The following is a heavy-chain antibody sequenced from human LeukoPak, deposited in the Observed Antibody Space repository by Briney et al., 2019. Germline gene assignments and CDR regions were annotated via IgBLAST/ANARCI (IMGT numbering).Heavy chain of an antibody. D-gene: IGHD3-10*01. J-gene: IGHJ3*02. CDR3: ACPVRGPEAFDI. V-gene: IGHV3-53*01. CDR1: GFTFSSNY. Sequence: GGSLRLSCAASGFTFSSNYMSWVRQAPGKGLEWVSVIYSGGSTYYADSVKGRFTISGDNSKNTLYLQMNSLRAEDTAVYYCACPVRGPEAFDIWGQGTMVTVSS. CDR2: IYSGGST.